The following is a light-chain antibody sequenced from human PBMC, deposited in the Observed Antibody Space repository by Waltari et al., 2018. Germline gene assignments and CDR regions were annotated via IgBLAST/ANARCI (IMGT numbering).Light chain of an antibody. Sequence: AIRMTPSPSTLSASTGDRVTITCRASQGISSYLAWYQQKPGKAPNLLIYAASTLQSGVPSRFSGSGSGTDFTLTISCLQSEDFATYYCQQYYSYPLTFGGGTKVEIK. J-gene: IGKJ4*01. CDR2: AAS. CDR3: QQYYSYPLT. CDR1: QGISSY. V-gene: IGKV1-8*01.